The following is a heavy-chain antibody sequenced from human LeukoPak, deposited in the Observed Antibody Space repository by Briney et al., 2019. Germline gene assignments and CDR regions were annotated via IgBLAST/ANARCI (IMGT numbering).Heavy chain of an antibody. V-gene: IGHV1-2*02. CDR1: GYTFTGYY. CDR2: INPNSGGT. Sequence: ASVKVSCKASGYTFTGYYMHWVRQAPGQGLEWMGWINPNSGGTNFAQKFQGRVTLTRDTSINTAYMELSSLRSDDTAVYYCARDFGFTVTTRCMDVWGQGTTVTVSS. J-gene: IGHJ6*02. D-gene: IGHD4-17*01. CDR3: ARDFGFTVTTRCMDV.